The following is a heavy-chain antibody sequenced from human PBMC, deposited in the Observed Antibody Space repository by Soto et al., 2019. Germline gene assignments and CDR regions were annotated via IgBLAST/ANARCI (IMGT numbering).Heavy chain of an antibody. CDR1: GGSTGSSGYY. J-gene: IGHJ4*02. CDR2: ISYKGTP. V-gene: IGHV4-39*07. D-gene: IGHD4-4*01. Sequence: SETLSLTCTVSGGSTGSSGYYWGWIRQPPGKGLEWIASISYKGTPYYNPSLQSRVTISVDTSKNQFSLRLSSVTAADTAVYYCARVRVDYSSHFDYWGQGALVTVSS. CDR3: ARVRVDYSSHFDY.